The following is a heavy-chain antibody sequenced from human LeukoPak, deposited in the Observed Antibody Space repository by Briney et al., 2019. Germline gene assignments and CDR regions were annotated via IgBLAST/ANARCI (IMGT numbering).Heavy chain of an antibody. Sequence: SETLSLTCTVSGGSISSSSYYWGWIRQPPGKGLEWIGSIYYSGSTYYNPSLKSRVTISVDTSKNQFSLKLSSVTAADTAVYYCARVEVVTSTDAFDIWGQGTMVTVSS. CDR2: IYYSGST. V-gene: IGHV4-39*07. J-gene: IGHJ3*02. CDR3: ARVEVVTSTDAFDI. D-gene: IGHD2-21*02. CDR1: GGSISSSSYY.